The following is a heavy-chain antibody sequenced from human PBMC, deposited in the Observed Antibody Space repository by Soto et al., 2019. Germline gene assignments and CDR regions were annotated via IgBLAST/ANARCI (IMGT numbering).Heavy chain of an antibody. CDR1: GYSFTNYW. CDR3: ARHGFYGDYSSNYFDP. D-gene: IGHD4-17*01. Sequence: GESLKISCKGSGYSFTNYWIAWVRQMPGKGLEYMGIIYPSDSDTRYSPSFQGQVTISADKSINTAYLQWSSLKASDTAMYYCARHGFYGDYSSNYFDPWGQGTQVTVSS. V-gene: IGHV5-51*01. CDR2: IYPSDSDT. J-gene: IGHJ5*02.